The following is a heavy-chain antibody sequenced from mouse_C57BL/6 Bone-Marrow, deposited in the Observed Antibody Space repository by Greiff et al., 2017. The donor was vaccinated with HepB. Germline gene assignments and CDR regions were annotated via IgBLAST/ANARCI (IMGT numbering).Heavy chain of an antibody. D-gene: IGHD1-1*01. J-gene: IGHJ1*03. CDR1: GFTFSNYW. Sequence: EVKLVESGGGLVQPGGSMKLSCVASGFTFSNYWMNWVRQSPEKGLEWVAQIRLKSDNYATHYAESVKGRFTISRDDSKSSVYLQMNNLRAEDTGIYYCTGKNGSSWYFDVWGTGTTVTVSS. V-gene: IGHV6-3*01. CDR3: TGKNGSSWYFDV. CDR2: IRLKSDNYAT.